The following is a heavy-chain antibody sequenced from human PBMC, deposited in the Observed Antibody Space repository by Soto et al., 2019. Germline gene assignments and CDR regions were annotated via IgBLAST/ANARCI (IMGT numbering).Heavy chain of an antibody. V-gene: IGHV3-21*01. CDR3: ARGAVTTNFDY. J-gene: IGHJ4*01. CDR1: GFTFSSYS. Sequence: GSLRLACSASGFTFSSYSMNWVRQAPGKGLEWVSSISSSSSYIYYADSVKGRFTISISTAYLQWSSLKASDTAMYYCARGAVTTNFDYWGLGTLVTVSS. D-gene: IGHD4-17*01. CDR2: ISSSSSYI.